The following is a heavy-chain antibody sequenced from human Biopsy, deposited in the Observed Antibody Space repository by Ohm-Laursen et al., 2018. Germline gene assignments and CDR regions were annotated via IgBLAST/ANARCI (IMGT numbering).Heavy chain of an antibody. Sequence: SSVKASCNASGNTFAAYHIHWVRQAPGQGLEWMGVISPSGATTSFSQKFQGRITMTRGTSTGTVYMDLNSLGSEDTAVYYCARAGVGSDGTDSYYYGMDVWGPGTTVTVSS. CDR2: ISPSGATT. D-gene: IGHD5-24*01. CDR3: ARAGVGSDGTDSYYYGMDV. J-gene: IGHJ6*02. CDR1: GNTFAAYH. V-gene: IGHV1-46*01.